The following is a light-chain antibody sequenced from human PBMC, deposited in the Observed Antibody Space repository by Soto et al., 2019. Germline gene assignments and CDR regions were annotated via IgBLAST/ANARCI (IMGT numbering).Light chain of an antibody. CDR2: LGS. Sequence: DIVMTQSPIFLPVTPGEPASISCRSSQSLLYSNGYNYVDWYLQRPGQSPQLLIYLGSDRASGVPDRFSGSGSGTDFTLRISRVEAEDVGVYYCMQSLPQTLYTFGPGTKVDFQ. CDR3: MQSLPQTLYT. V-gene: IGKV2-28*01. J-gene: IGKJ3*01. CDR1: QSLLYSNGYNY.